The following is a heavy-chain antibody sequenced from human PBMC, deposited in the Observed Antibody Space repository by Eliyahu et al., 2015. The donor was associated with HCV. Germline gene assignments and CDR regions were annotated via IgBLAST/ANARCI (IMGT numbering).Heavy chain of an antibody. V-gene: IGHV3-15*01. Sequence: DVQLVESGGGLVKPGGSLRLSCASSGFTFTWSKAXVTWVRQAPGXGLEWVGRIKSEIDGGPPDYAADYAAAVTDRXTFSRDDSKNTVYLQMNSLKTEDTAVYYCNGDLSSNPWAGWWGQGTLVTVSS. CDR3: NGDLSSNPWAGW. D-gene: IGHD4-11*01. J-gene: IGHJ4*02. CDR1: GFTFTWSKAX. CDR2: IKSEIDGGPP.